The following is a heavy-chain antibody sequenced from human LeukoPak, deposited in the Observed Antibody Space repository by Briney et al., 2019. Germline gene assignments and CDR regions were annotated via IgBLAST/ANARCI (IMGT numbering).Heavy chain of an antibody. D-gene: IGHD3-22*01. J-gene: IGHJ5*02. CDR3: ARSRPDYYDSSGYYYVSNWFDP. CDR1: GGSISSYY. CDR2: IYYSGST. V-gene: IGHV4-59*01. Sequence: SETLSPTCTGSGGSISSYYWSWIRQPPGKGLEWIGYIYYSGSTNYNPSLKSRVTISVDTSKNQFSLKLSSVTAADTAVYYCARSRPDYYDSSGYYYVSNWFDPWGQGTLVTVSS.